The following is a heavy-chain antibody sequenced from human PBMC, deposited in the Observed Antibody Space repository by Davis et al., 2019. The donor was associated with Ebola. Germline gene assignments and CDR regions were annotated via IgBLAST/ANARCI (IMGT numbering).Heavy chain of an antibody. Sequence: PGGSLRLSCAASGFTFSSYAMSWVRQAPGKGLEWVSAISGSGGSTYYADSVKGRFTISRDNSKNTLYLQMNSLRAEDTAVYYCAKRMVTMVQGVIISYYYYGMDVWGQGTTVTVSS. V-gene: IGHV3-23*01. CDR3: AKRMVTMVQGVIISYYYYGMDV. CDR2: ISGSGGST. D-gene: IGHD3-10*01. CDR1: GFTFSSYA. J-gene: IGHJ6*02.